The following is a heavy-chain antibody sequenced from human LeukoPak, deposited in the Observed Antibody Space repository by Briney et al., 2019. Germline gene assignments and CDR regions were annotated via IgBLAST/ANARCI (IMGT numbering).Heavy chain of an antibody. D-gene: IGHD6-13*01. Sequence: SGGSLRLSCAASGFTFNNYAMTWVRQAPGKGLQWVSAISGSGGSTYNADSVKGRFTISRDNSKNTLYLQMNSLRAEDTAVYYCAKGDSSYYYYMDVWGKGTTVTVSS. V-gene: IGHV3-23*01. CDR3: AKGDSSYYYYMDV. CDR1: GFTFNNYA. CDR2: ISGSGGST. J-gene: IGHJ6*03.